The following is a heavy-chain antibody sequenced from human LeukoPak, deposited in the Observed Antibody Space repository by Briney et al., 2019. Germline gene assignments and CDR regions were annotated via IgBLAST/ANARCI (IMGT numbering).Heavy chain of an antibody. D-gene: IGHD3-9*01. CDR2: IWSDATNK. CDR3: VKDIERGFDFTNSLDY. V-gene: IGHV3-33*06. CDR1: GFTFTDYA. J-gene: IGHJ4*02. Sequence: GKSLRLSCVASGFTFTDYAMHWVRQAPGKGLEWVAVIWSDATNKYYADSVKGRFAISRDDSNNMVFLQMNSVRAEDAADYCCVKDIERGFDFTNSLDYWGGGTLVTVS.